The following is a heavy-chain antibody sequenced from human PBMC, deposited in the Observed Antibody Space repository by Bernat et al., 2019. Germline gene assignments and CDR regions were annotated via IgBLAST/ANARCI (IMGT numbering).Heavy chain of an antibody. V-gene: IGHV3-23*01. CDR2: ISGSGGST. J-gene: IGHJ6*02. CDR1: GFTFSSYA. Sequence: EVQLLESGGGLVQPGGSLRLSCAASGFTFSSYAMSWVRQAPGKGLEWVSAISGSGGSTYYADSVKGRFNISRDNSKNTLYLQMNSLRAEDTAVYYCAKDLLVGAHLRSGMDVWGQGTTVTVSS. D-gene: IGHD1-26*01. CDR3: AKDLLVGAHLRSGMDV.